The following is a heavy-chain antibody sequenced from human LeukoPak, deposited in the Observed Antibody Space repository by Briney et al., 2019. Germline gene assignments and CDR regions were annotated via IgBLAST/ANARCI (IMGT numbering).Heavy chain of an antibody. CDR1: GGFISSYY. CDR2: IYYSGST. CDR3: ASASITMVRGVIIGGSLGY. Sequence: SETLSLTCTVSGGFISSYYWSWIRQPPGKGLEWIGYIYYSGSTNYNPSLKSRVTISVDTSKNQFSLKLSSVTAADTAVYYCASASITMVRGVIIGGSLGYWGQGTLVTVSS. V-gene: IGHV4-59*08. J-gene: IGHJ4*02. D-gene: IGHD3-10*01.